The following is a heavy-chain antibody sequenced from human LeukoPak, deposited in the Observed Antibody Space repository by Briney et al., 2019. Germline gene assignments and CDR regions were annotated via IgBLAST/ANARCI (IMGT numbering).Heavy chain of an antibody. V-gene: IGHV4-34*01. CDR2: INHSGST. CDR1: GGSFSGYY. Sequence: SETLSLTCAVYGGSFSGYYWSWIRQPPGKGLEWIGEINHSGSTNYNPSLKSRVTMSVDTSKNQFSLKLSSVTAADTAVYYCARDPGDGYNLLDYWGQGTLVTVSS. J-gene: IGHJ4*02. CDR3: ARDPGDGYNLLDY. D-gene: IGHD5-24*01.